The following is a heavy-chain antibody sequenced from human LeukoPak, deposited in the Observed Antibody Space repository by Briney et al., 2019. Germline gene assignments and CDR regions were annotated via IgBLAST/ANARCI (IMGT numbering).Heavy chain of an antibody. CDR1: GGTFSSYA. V-gene: IGHV1-69*13. CDR2: IIPIFGTA. Sequence: ASVKVSCKASGGTFSSYAISWVRQAPGQGLEWMGGIIPIFGTANYAQKFQGRVTITADESTSTAYMEPSSLRSEDTAVYYCARPSYGGNPYDAFDIWGQGTMVTVSS. D-gene: IGHD4-23*01. CDR3: ARPSYGGNPYDAFDI. J-gene: IGHJ3*02.